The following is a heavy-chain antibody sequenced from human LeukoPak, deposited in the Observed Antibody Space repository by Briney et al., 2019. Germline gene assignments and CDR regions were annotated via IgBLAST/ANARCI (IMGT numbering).Heavy chain of an antibody. CDR1: GFTFSNAW. Sequence: GGSLRLSCAASGFTFSNAWMSLVRQAPRKGLEWVGRIKSKTDGGTTDYAAPVKGRFTISRDDSKNTLYLQMNSLKTEDTAVYYCTTAWYSGSYYYYFDYWGQGTLVTVSS. D-gene: IGHD1-26*01. CDR3: TTAWYSGSYYYYFDY. V-gene: IGHV3-15*01. CDR2: IKSKTDGGTT. J-gene: IGHJ4*02.